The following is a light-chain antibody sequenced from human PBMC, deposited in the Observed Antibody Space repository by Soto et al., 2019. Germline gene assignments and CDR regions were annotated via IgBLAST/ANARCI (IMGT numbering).Light chain of an antibody. J-gene: IGLJ2*01. Sequence: QSALTQAASVSGSPGQSITISCTGTSSDVGAYNYVSWYQQHPGKAAKLMSYDVIIRPSGVSNRFSGSKSGNTASLTISGLQAEDEADYYCTSWTTSTTMKFGGGTKVTVL. CDR3: TSWTTSTTMK. V-gene: IGLV2-14*01. CDR2: DVI. CDR1: SSDVGAYNY.